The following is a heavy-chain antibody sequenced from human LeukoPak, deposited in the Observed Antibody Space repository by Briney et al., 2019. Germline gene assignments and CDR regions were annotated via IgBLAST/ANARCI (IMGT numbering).Heavy chain of an antibody. CDR3: AKDGSIAMIVVVISYFDY. V-gene: IGHV3-23*01. CDR2: ISGSGGST. CDR1: GFTFSSYA. Sequence: RGSLRVSCAASGFTFSSYARHWVRQAPGKGLEWVSAISGSGGSTYYADSVKGRFTISRDNSKNTLYLQMNSLRAEDTAVYYCAKDGSIAMIVVVISYFDYWGQGTLVTVSS. D-gene: IGHD3-22*01. J-gene: IGHJ4*02.